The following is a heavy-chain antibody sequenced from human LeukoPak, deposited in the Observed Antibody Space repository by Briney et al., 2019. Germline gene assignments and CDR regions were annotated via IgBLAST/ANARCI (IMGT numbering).Heavy chain of an antibody. Sequence: PSETLSLTCTVSGGSISSYYWSWIRQPPGKGLEWIGYIYYSGSTNYNPSLKSRVTISVDTSKNQFSLKLSSVTAADTAVYYCARGTAMVLYYYYGMDVWGQGTTVTVSS. V-gene: IGHV4-59*01. J-gene: IGHJ6*02. CDR2: IYYSGST. D-gene: IGHD5-18*01. CDR1: GGSISSYY. CDR3: ARGTAMVLYYYYGMDV.